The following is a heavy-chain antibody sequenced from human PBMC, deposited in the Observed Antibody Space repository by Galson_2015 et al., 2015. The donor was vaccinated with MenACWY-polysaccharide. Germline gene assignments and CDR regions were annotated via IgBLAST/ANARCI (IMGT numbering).Heavy chain of an antibody. CDR2: ITVSGDNT. J-gene: IGHJ4*02. CDR1: GFTFTNYA. CDR3: AKGLRGPAAGTDYFDY. V-gene: IGHV3-23*01. D-gene: IGHD6-13*01. Sequence: SLRLSCAASGFTFTNYAMSWVCQTPGEGLEWVSAITVSGDNTYYADSVKGRFAISRDNSKNTLSLQMNSLRTEDTAVYYCAKGLRGPAAGTDYFDYWGQGTLVTVSS.